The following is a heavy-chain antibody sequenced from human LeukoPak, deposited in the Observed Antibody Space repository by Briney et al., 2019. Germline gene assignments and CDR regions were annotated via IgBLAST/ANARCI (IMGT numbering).Heavy chain of an antibody. J-gene: IGHJ4*02. CDR1: GFTFSSYS. Sequence: GSLRLSCAASGFTFSSYSMNWVRQAPGKGLEWIGYIYYSGSTNYNPSLKSRVTISVDTSKNQFSPKLSSVTAADTAVYYCARASGFYDYVWGSYRYGAPDYWGQGTLVTVSS. D-gene: IGHD3-16*02. CDR3: ARASGFYDYVWGSYRYGAPDY. CDR2: IYYSGST. V-gene: IGHV4-59*01.